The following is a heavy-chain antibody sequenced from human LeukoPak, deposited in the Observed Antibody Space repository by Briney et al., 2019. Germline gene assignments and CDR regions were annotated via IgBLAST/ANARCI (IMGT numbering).Heavy chain of an antibody. CDR2: ISGSGGST. CDR3: AKRPKLAAAFDI. D-gene: IGHD6-6*01. V-gene: IGHV3-23*01. J-gene: IGHJ3*02. CDR1: GFTFSNYG. Sequence: GGSLRLSCAASGFTFSNYGMHWVRQAPGKGLEWVSAISGSGGSTYYADSVKGRFTISRDNSKNTLYLQMNSLRAEDTAVYYCAKRPKLAAAFDIWGQGTMVTVSS.